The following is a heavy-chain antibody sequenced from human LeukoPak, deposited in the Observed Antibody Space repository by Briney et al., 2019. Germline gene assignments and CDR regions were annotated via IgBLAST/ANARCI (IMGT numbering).Heavy chain of an antibody. CDR1: GFTFSDYF. CDR3: AREEYSSSWDYYYYMDV. CDR2: ISSSGSTI. V-gene: IGHV3-11*01. Sequence: GGSLRLSCAASGFTFSDYFMDWVRQAPGKGLEWVSYISSSGSTIYYADSVKGRFTISRDNAKNSLYLQMNSLRAEDTAVYYCAREEYSSSWDYYYYMDVWGKGTTVTVSS. D-gene: IGHD6-13*01. J-gene: IGHJ6*03.